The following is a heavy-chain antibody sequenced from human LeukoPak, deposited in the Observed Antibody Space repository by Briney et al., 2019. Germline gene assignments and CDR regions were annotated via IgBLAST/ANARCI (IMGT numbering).Heavy chain of an antibody. D-gene: IGHD3-3*01. CDR1: GGSISSRSHY. Sequence: SETLSLTCSVSGGSISSRSHYWGWIRQSPGKGLEWIGTIYYSGTTFYNPSLQSRVSISVDTSRNQFSLRLNSVTAADTAVYHCARRNDYDFWSGNQYYFDYWGQGTLVTVSS. CDR2: IYYSGTT. J-gene: IGHJ4*02. V-gene: IGHV4-39*01. CDR3: ARRNDYDFWSGNQYYFDY.